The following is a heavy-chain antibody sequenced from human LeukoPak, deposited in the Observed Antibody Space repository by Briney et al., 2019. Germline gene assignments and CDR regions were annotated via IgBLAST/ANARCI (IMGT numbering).Heavy chain of an antibody. D-gene: IGHD1-1*01. Sequence: SETLSLTCTVSGGSISSSSYYWGWIRQPPGKGLEWIGSIYYSGSTYYNPSLKSRVTISVDTSKNQFSLKLSSVTAADTAVYYCARLETGMSDWGQGTLVTVSS. J-gene: IGHJ4*02. V-gene: IGHV4-39*01. CDR1: GGSISSSSYY. CDR3: ARLETGMSD. CDR2: IYYSGST.